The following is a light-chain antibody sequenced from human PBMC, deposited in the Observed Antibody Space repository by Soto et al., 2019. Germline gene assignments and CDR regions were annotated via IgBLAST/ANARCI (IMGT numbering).Light chain of an antibody. V-gene: IGKV3-20*01. Sequence: EVLLTQSPGTLSLSPGERATLSCRASQSVSSSYLAWYQQKPGQSPRLLIYGASSRATGIPDRFSGSGSGTDFTLTISRLEPEDFAAYYCQQYGSSPLTFGGGTKVDI. CDR3: QQYGSSPLT. CDR2: GAS. CDR1: QSVSSSY. J-gene: IGKJ4*01.